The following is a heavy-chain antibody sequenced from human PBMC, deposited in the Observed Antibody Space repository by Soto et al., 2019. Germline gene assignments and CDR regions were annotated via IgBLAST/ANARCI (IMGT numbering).Heavy chain of an antibody. CDR1: GGSFSGYY. J-gene: IGHJ5*02. CDR3: ERSAWGEKHNWNDGRWFDP. Sequence: SETLSLTCAVYGGSFSGYYWSWIRQPPGKGLEWIGEINHSGSTNYNPSLKSRVTISVDTSKNQFSLKLSSVTGADTAVYYCERSAWGEKHNWNDGRWFDPWGQGTLVTVSS. CDR2: INHSGST. V-gene: IGHV4-34*01. D-gene: IGHD1-20*01.